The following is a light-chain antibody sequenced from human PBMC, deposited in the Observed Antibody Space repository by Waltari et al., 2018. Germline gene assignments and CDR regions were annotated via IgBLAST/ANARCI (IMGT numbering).Light chain of an antibody. Sequence: EIVLTQSPGTLSLSPGDRATLSCRASQSIGRYLVWYQQKPGQAPRLRIYGASSRAAGIPDRFSGSGSGTDFSLTISRLEPEDFAVYYCQNHERLPAVFGQGTKVEIK. CDR3: QNHERLPAV. CDR2: GAS. CDR1: QSIGRY. V-gene: IGKV3-20*01. J-gene: IGKJ1*01.